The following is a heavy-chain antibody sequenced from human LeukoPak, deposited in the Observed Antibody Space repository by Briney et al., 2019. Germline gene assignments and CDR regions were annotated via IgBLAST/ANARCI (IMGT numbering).Heavy chain of an antibody. V-gene: IGHV1-69*06. CDR1: GGTFSSYA. D-gene: IGHD5-12*01. CDR3: ARAFSSGYDRWIYYFDY. J-gene: IGHJ4*02. CDR2: IIPIFGTA. Sequence: SVKVSCKASGGTFSSYAISWVRQAPGQGLEWMGGIIPIFGTANYAQKFQGRVTITADKSTSAAYMELSSLRSEDTAVYYRARAFSSGYDRWIYYFDYWGQGTLVTVSS.